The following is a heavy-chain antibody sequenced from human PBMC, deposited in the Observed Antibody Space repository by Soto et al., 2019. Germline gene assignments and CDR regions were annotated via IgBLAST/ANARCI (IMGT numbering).Heavy chain of an antibody. Sequence: QVQMVQSGAEVKKPGASVKVSCRASGYSFTSYDVNWVRQATGQGLEWMGWMNPNSGNTAFAQKFQGRVTMTRDTPISTAYMELSGLRSEDTAVYYCARYPYTSYCSDGSCSYEAFDIWGQGTEVTVSS. CDR2: MNPNSGNT. V-gene: IGHV1-8*01. D-gene: IGHD2-15*01. J-gene: IGHJ3*02. CDR3: ARYPYTSYCSDGSCSYEAFDI. CDR1: GYSFTSYD.